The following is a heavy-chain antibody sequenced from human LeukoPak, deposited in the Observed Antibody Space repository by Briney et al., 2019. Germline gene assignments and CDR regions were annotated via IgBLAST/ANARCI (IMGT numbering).Heavy chain of an antibody. J-gene: IGHJ4*02. Sequence: RASVKVSCKASGYTFSGTGWYLYWLRQAPGQGLECMGWIYPNNGATAYAQKFQGRVAMTSDTSITTAYMELSRLRPDDTAVYYCARDGPAQMVDFDYWGQGTLVTVSS. CDR3: ARDGPAQMVDFDY. CDR1: GYTFSGTGWY. D-gene: IGHD3-10*01. V-gene: IGHV1-2*02. CDR2: IYPNNGAT.